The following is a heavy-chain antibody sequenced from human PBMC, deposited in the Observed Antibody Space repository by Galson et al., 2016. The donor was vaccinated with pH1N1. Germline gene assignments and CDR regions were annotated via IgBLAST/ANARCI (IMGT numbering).Heavy chain of an antibody. CDR2: INAHNGHT. D-gene: IGHD1-1*01. J-gene: IGHJ3*02. CDR3: AREIGIGINIRDHDGFDI. CDR1: GYTFTSFG. Sequence: SVKVSCKASGYTFTSFGITWVRQAPGQGLEWMGWINAHNGHTDYAQRLQGRVAVTTDTSTSTAFMELRSLRSDDTAVYYCAREIGIGINIRDHDGFDIWGPGTMDIVSS. V-gene: IGHV1-18*01.